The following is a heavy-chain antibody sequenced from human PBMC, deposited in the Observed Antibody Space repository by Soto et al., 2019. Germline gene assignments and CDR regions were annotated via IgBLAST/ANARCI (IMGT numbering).Heavy chain of an antibody. CDR2: INPASGST. Sequence: QVQLVQSGAEVKKPGASVKLSCRTSGYTFTHYYIHWVRQAHGQGLEWLGIINPASGSTNYAQDFQGRVTLTMDTSTSTGYMELSGLRSEDTAIFYCARDVAAGDHWGQATLVTVSA. CDR1: GYTFTHYY. V-gene: IGHV1-46*01. D-gene: IGHD6-25*01. CDR3: ARDVAAGDH. J-gene: IGHJ4*02.